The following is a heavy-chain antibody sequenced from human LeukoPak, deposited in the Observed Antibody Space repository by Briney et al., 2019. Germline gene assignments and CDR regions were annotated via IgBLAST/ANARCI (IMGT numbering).Heavy chain of an antibody. CDR3: SRGPDFYDSSGYYPI. D-gene: IGHD3-22*01. Sequence: SETLSLTCGVYGGSFSGHYWSWIRQPPGKGLEWIGEINHSGSTNYNPSLKSRVTISVDRSKNQFSLKLSSVTAADTAVYYCSRGPDFYDSSGYYPIWGQGSPVTVSS. CDR2: INHSGST. V-gene: IGHV4-34*01. J-gene: IGHJ4*02. CDR1: GGSFSGHY.